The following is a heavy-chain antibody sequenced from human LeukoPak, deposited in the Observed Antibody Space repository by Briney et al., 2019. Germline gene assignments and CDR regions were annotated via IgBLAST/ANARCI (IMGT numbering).Heavy chain of an antibody. Sequence: VASVKVSCKASGYTFTDYYIHWMRQAPGQGLEWMGWINPKRGVTTYAQKFQGRVTMTRDTSITTAYMELTRLRSDDTTIYYCARERNYGDYGNAFDVWGQRTKVTVSS. CDR1: GYTFTDYY. CDR3: ARERNYGDYGNAFDV. D-gene: IGHD4-17*01. V-gene: IGHV1-2*02. J-gene: IGHJ3*01. CDR2: INPKRGVT.